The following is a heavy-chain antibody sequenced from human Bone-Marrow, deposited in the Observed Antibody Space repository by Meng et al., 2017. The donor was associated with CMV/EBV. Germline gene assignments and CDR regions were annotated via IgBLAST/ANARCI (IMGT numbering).Heavy chain of an antibody. J-gene: IGHJ3*02. CDR1: GFTFDDYA. CDR2: ISWNSGSI. V-gene: IGHV3-9*01. CDR3: ARELVVVVPAASFMSPEDAFDI. Sequence: SLKISCAASGFTFDDYAMHWVRQAPGKGLEWVSGISWNSGSIGYADSVKGRFTVSRDNAKNSLYLQMNSLRAEDTAVYYCARELVVVVPAASFMSPEDAFDIWGQGTMVTVSS. D-gene: IGHD2-2*01.